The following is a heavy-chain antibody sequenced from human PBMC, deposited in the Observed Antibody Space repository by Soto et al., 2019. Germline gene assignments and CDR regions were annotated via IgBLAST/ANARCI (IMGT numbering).Heavy chain of an antibody. J-gene: IGHJ5*02. D-gene: IGHD1-26*01. V-gene: IGHV1-69*01. Sequence: QVQLVQSGAEVKKPGSSVKVSCKASGGTFSSYAISWVRQAPGQGLEWMGGIIPIFGTANYAQKFQGRVTITADESTSTAYIELSSLRSEDTAVYYCAARPYSGSYRGWFDPWGQGTLVTVSS. CDR1: GGTFSSYA. CDR2: IIPIFGTA. CDR3: AARPYSGSYRGWFDP.